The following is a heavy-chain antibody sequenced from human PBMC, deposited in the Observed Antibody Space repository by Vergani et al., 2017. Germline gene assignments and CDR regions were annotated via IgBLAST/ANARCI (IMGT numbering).Heavy chain of an antibody. V-gene: IGHV4-59*11. J-gene: IGHJ5*02. Sequence: QVRLQESGPGLVKPSETLSLTCSVSFDSIRNLYCNWIRQPPGKGLEWIGSIHYSENNNYNPSLKTRVTISVDTSKNQFSLTLTSVTAADTAVYYCASDTHSGQRADRWGQGILVTVTS. CDR2: IHYSENN. CDR1: FDSIRNLY. CDR3: ASDTHSGQRADR. D-gene: IGHD6-19*01.